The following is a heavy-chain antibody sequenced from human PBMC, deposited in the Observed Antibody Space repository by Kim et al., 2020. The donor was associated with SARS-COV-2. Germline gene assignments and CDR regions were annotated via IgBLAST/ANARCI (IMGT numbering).Heavy chain of an antibody. CDR2: ISSSSSYT. D-gene: IGHD4-17*01. V-gene: IGHV3-11*03. CDR3: AGALKTRAKRPTVTTNIFGIDAFDI. J-gene: IGHJ3*02. Sequence: GGSLRLSCAASGFTFSDYYMSWIRQAPGKGLEWVSYISSSSSYTNYADSVKGRFTISRDNAKNSLYLQMNSLRAEDTAVYYCAGALKTRAKRPTVTTNIFGIDAFDIWGQGTMVTVSS. CDR1: GFTFSDYY.